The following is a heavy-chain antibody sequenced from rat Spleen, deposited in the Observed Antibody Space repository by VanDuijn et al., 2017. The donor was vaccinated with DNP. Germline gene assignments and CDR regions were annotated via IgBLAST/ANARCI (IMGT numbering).Heavy chain of an antibody. Sequence: EVQLVESGGGLVQLGRSLKLSCAASGFTFSDYNMAWVRQAPKMGLEWVATIRYDGRSTYYRDSVKGRFTITRDNAKSTLCLQMDSLRSEDTATYYCARPDYWGQGVMVTVSS. CDR1: GFTFSDYN. CDR2: IRYDGRST. CDR3: ARPDY. J-gene: IGHJ2*01. V-gene: IGHV5-7*01.